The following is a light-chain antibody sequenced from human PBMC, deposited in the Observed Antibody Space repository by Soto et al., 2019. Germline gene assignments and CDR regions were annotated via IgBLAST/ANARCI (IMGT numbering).Light chain of an antibody. Sequence: DIQLTQSPSFLSASVGDRVTSTCRARQGISSYLAWYQQKPGKAPKLLIYAASTLQSGVPSRFSGSGSGTEFTLTNSSLQPEDFATYYCQQLYSYPFTFGPGTKVDIK. CDR3: QQLYSYPFT. V-gene: IGKV1-9*01. CDR2: AAS. CDR1: QGISSY. J-gene: IGKJ3*01.